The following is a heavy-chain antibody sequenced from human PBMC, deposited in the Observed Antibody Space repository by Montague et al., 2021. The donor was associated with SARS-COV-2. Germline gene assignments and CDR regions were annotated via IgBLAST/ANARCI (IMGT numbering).Heavy chain of an antibody. CDR3: ARAQNICFIANCVNYFDL. CDR2: IFYTGST. Sequence: SETLSLTCPVPGGSTSNYYWTWIRQSPGKGLQWIGYIFYTGSTKFNPSLKSRVSMSLDTSKNHFSLRLSAVTAADTARYYCARAQNICFIANCVNYFDLWGLGALVTVSS. V-gene: IGHV4-59*01. CDR1: GGSTSNYY. D-gene: IGHD2-15*01. J-gene: IGHJ4*02.